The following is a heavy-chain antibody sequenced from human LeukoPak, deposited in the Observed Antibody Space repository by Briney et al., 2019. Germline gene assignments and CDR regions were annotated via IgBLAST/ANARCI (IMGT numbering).Heavy chain of an antibody. Sequence: GGSLRLSCAASGFTFSNFGMHWVRQAPGKGLEWVAFIRYDGSNKYYADSVKGRFTISRDNSKNTPYLQMNSLRADDTAVYYCAKNSSGWPDSWGQGTLVTVSS. V-gene: IGHV3-30*02. CDR1: GFTFSNFG. CDR3: AKNSSGWPDS. CDR2: IRYDGSNK. J-gene: IGHJ4*02. D-gene: IGHD6-19*01.